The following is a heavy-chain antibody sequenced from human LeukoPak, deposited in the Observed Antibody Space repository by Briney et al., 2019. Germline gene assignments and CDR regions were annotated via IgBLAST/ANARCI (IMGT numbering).Heavy chain of an antibody. CDR2: IYYSGST. Sequence: SETLSLTCTVSGGSISSYYWGWIRQPPGKGLEWIGYIYYSGSTNYNPSLKSRVTISVDTSKNQFSLKLSSVTAADTAVYYCAMNTRGYSYGIDYWGQGTLVTVSS. J-gene: IGHJ4*02. CDR3: AMNTRGYSYGIDY. V-gene: IGHV4-59*01. CDR1: GGSISSYY. D-gene: IGHD5-18*01.